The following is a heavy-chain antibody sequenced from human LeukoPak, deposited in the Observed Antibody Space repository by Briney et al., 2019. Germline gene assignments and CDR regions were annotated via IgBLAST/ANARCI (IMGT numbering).Heavy chain of an antibody. D-gene: IGHD3-22*01. CDR1: GFTFSSYG. J-gene: IGHJ4*02. CDR2: ISGNGGGT. Sequence: GGSLRLSCAASGFTFSSYGMSWVRPAAGKGLEWVSAISGNGGGTFYADSVKGRFTISRDNSKSTLYMQMNSLRAEDTAVYYCAKRDSSGYFYFDYWGQGTLVTVSS. V-gene: IGHV3-23*01. CDR3: AKRDSSGYFYFDY.